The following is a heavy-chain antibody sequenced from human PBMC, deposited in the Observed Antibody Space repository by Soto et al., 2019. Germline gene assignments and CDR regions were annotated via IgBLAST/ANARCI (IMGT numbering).Heavy chain of an antibody. D-gene: IGHD1-26*01. V-gene: IGHV1-69*13. CDR1: GGTFSSYA. CDR2: IIPIFGTA. J-gene: IGHJ4*02. CDR3: ARDARTRGFFDY. Sequence: ASVKVSCKASGGTFSSYAISWVRQAPGQGLEWMGGIIPIFGTANYAQKFQGRVTITADESTSTAYMELSSLRSEDTAVYYCARDARTRGFFDYWGQGTLVTVSS.